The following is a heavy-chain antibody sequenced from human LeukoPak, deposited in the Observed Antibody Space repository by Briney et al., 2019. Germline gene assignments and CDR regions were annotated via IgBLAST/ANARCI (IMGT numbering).Heavy chain of an antibody. CDR2: TYYRSKWHN. D-gene: IGHD1-1*01. J-gene: IGHJ6*02. CDR1: GDSVSSNSGA. Sequence: SQTLSLTCAISGDSVSSNSGAWNWIRQSPSRGLEWLGRTYYRSKWHNEYAVSLRSRITINPDTSKNQFSLQLNSVSPEDTAVYYCASGTVANGMDVWGQGTTVTVSS. V-gene: IGHV6-1*01. CDR3: ASGTVANGMDV.